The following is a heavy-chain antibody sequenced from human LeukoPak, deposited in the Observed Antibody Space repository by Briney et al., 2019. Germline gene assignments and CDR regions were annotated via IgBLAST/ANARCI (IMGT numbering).Heavy chain of an antibody. Sequence: PGGSLRLSCSASEFTFSIYSMNWVRQAPGKGLEWVSIIYIGGSTYYADSVKGRFTISRDSSKNTLYLQMNSLRVEDTAVYYCARDRADYYFDYWGQGTLVTVSS. J-gene: IGHJ4*02. CDR2: IYIGGST. V-gene: IGHV3-66*01. D-gene: IGHD2-21*01. CDR3: ARDRADYYFDY. CDR1: EFTFSIYS.